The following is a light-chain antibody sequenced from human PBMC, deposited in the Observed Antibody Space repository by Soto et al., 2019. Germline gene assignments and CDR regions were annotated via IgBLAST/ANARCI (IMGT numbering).Light chain of an antibody. CDR3: AAWDDSFVGYV. J-gene: IGLJ1*01. CDR2: SND. Sequence: QSALSQPPSASGAPGQRIRISCSGSDSNVGSQTVNWYQQVPGTAPKLLIFSNDQRPSGVPGRFSASKSGTSASLAISGLQSEDEADYYCAAWDDSFVGYVFGIGTKVTVL. V-gene: IGLV1-44*01. CDR1: DSNVGSQT.